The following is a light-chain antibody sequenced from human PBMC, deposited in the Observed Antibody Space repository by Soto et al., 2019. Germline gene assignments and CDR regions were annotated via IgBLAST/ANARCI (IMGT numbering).Light chain of an antibody. CDR1: SSNIGAGYD. V-gene: IGLV1-40*01. J-gene: IGLJ1*01. CDR2: GNS. Sequence: QAVVTQPPSVSGAPGQRVTISCTGSSSNIGAGYDVHWYQQLPGTAPKLLMYGNSNRPSGVPDRFSGSKSGTSASLAITGLQAEDEADYYCQSYDRSLSGIYVFGTGTKVIVL. CDR3: QSYDRSLSGIYV.